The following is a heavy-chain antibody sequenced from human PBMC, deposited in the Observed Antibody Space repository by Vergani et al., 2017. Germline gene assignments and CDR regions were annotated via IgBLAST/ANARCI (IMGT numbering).Heavy chain of an antibody. CDR1: GFTFSSDA. CDR2: INRGSTT. Sequence: EVQLLESGGGLVQPGGSLRVSCAASGFTFSSDAMSWVRQAPGKGLELVSAINRGSTTYYGDSGKGRFAISRDNTNNSLFLQLRSLRAEDAAVYYCARDCTSGGCPDNYGMDVWGQGATVTVSS. J-gene: IGHJ6*02. D-gene: IGHD2-8*01. CDR3: ARDCTSGGCPDNYGMDV. V-gene: IGHV3-23*01.